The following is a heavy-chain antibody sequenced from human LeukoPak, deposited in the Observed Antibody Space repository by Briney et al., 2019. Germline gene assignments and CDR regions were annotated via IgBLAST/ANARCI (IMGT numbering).Heavy chain of an antibody. J-gene: IGHJ3*02. Sequence: SETLSLTCTVSGGSVSSGGYYWSWIRQPPGKGLEWIGYIYYSGSTYYNPSLKSRVTISVDTSKNQFSLNVTSVTAADTAVYYCARDRFRAFDIWGQGTMVTVSS. V-gene: IGHV4-61*08. CDR2: IYYSGST. CDR3: ARDRFRAFDI. CDR1: GGSVSSGGYY. D-gene: IGHD3-3*01.